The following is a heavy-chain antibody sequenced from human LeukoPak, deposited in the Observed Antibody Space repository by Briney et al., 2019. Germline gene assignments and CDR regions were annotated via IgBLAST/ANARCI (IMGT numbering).Heavy chain of an antibody. CDR1: GGTFSSCA. CDR3: ASGYSSGSSSDY. CDR2: IIPIFGTA. Sequence: GASVKVSCKASGGTFSSCAISWVRQAPGQGLEWMGGIIPIFGTANYAQKFQGRVTITADESTSTAYMELSSLRSEDTAVYYCASGYSSGSSSDYWGQGTLVTVSS. J-gene: IGHJ4*02. D-gene: IGHD6-19*01. V-gene: IGHV1-69*13.